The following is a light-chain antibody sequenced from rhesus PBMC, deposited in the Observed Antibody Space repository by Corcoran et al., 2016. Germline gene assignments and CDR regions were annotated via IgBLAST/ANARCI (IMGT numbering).Light chain of an antibody. CDR3: QHYYDNPRT. J-gene: IGKJ1*01. CDR2: AAF. Sequence: DIQMTQSPSALSASVGDRVTISCRASQNIYRNLAWYQQKPGKAPKLLIYAAFSLQTGIPSRFSGSRSGTDFTLTISSLQPEDSATYFCQHYYDNPRTFGQGTKVEIK. CDR1: QNIYRN. V-gene: IGKV1S12*01.